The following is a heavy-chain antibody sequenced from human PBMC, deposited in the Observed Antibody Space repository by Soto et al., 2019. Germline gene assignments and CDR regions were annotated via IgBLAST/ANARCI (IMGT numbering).Heavy chain of an antibody. J-gene: IGHJ5*02. V-gene: IGHV4-31*03. CDR3: ARGHIVGGWFDP. CDR2: IYYSGST. CDR1: GGSISSGGYY. Sequence: SETLFLTCTVSGGSISSGGYYWSWIRQHPGKGLEWIGYIYYSGSTYYNPSLKSRVTISVDTSKNQFSLKLSSVTAADTAVYYCARGHIVGGWFDPWGQGTLVTVSS. D-gene: IGHD2-15*01.